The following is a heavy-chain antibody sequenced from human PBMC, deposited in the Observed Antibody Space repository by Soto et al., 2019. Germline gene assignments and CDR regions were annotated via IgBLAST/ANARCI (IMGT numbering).Heavy chain of an antibody. J-gene: IGHJ4*02. CDR3: ARTPPMDSGDKYYFDF. CDR2: IIPFFGTA. Sequence: SVKISCKASGGTFSTFGISWVRQAPGQGLEWMGGIIPFFGTANYAQKFQDRVTITADESTSTVYMDLRSLRSEDTAIYYCARTPPMDSGDKYYFDFWGQGALVTVSS. CDR1: GGTFSTFG. D-gene: IGHD3-16*01. V-gene: IGHV1-69*13.